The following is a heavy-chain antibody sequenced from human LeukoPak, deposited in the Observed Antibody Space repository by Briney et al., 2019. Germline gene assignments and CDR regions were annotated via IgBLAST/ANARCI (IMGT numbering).Heavy chain of an antibody. CDR3: ARHLPKWGWDY. CDR2: IYYSGST. CDR1: GGSISSYY. J-gene: IGHJ4*02. V-gene: IGHV4-59*08. Sequence: SETLSLTCPVSGGSISSYYWSWIRQPPGKGLEWIGYIYYSGSTKYNPSLKSRVTISVDTSKNQFSLKLSSVTAADTAVYYCARHLPKWGWDYWGQGTLVTVSS. D-gene: IGHD1-26*01.